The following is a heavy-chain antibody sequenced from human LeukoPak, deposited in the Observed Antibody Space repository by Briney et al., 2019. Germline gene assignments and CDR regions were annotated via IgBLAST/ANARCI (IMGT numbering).Heavy chain of an antibody. CDR2: IKQDGSEK. Sequence: RGCLRLSCAASGFTFSTYWMSWGRQAPGRGREWVAHIKQDGSEKYYVDSVKGRFTISRDNAQNSLYLQMNSLRAQDTAVYYCARLVEMATSFDYWGQGTLVTVSS. CDR3: ARLVEMATSFDY. CDR1: GFTFSTYW. J-gene: IGHJ4*02. V-gene: IGHV3-7*01. D-gene: IGHD5-24*01.